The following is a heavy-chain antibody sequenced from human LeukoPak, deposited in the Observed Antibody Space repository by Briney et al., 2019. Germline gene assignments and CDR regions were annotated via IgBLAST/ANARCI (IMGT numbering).Heavy chain of an antibody. CDR3: ARDLYSSRTNDAFVI. CDR2: SFHSGST. V-gene: IGHV4-39*07. CDR1: GGSISSSKYY. Sequence: SETLSLTCTVSGGSISSSKYYWGWIRQPPGKGLEWIGSSFHSGSTYYNPSLQSRVTISVDTSKSHFSLKLSSVTAADTAVYYCARDLYSSRTNDAFVIWGQGTMVTVSS. D-gene: IGHD6-13*01. J-gene: IGHJ3*02.